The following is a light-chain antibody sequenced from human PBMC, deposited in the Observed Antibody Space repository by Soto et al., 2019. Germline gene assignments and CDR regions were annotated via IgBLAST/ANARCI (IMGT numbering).Light chain of an antibody. CDR1: QXXSTW. Sequence: DIQMTXSPSILXXXVGXXXXXXXXASQXXSTWLAWYQLKPGKAPKLLIFDASSLESGVPSRFGGSASGTEFNLTISSLQPDDFATYYCQQYNTYSWTVGQGTKVEL. CDR2: DAS. J-gene: IGKJ1*01. V-gene: IGKV1-5*01. CDR3: QQYNTYSWT.